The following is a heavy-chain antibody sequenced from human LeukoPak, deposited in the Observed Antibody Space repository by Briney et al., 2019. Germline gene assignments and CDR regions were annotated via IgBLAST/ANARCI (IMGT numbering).Heavy chain of an antibody. Sequence: SETLSLTCAVYGGSFSGYYWTWIRQPPGKGLEWIGEINHSGNTNYNPSLRSRVTISVDTSKNQFSLKLSSVTAADTAVYYCARGRQAQTLRPKNPFQELARPGYYFDSWGQGALVTVSS. D-gene: IGHD6-6*01. CDR3: ARGRQAQTLRPKNPFQELARPGYYFDS. V-gene: IGHV4-34*01. J-gene: IGHJ4*02. CDR1: GGSFSGYY. CDR2: INHSGNT.